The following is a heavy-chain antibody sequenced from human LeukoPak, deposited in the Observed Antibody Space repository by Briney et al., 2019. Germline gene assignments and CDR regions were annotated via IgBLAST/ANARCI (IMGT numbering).Heavy chain of an antibody. J-gene: IGHJ3*02. V-gene: IGHV3-23*01. Sequence: PGGSLRLSCAASGFTFSSYWMHWVRQAPGKGLEWVSAISGSGGSTYYADSVKGRFTISRDNSKNTLYLQMNSLRAEDTAVYYCAKGSSITMIAPPGIWGQGTMVTVSS. CDR3: AKGSSITMIAPPGI. CDR1: GFTFSSYW. D-gene: IGHD3-22*01. CDR2: ISGSGGST.